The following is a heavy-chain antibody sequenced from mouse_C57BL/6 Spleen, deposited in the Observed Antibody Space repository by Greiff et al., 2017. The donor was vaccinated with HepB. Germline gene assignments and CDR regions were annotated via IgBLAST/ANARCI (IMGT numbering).Heavy chain of an antibody. J-gene: IGHJ2*01. Sequence: EVQLQESGPELVKPGASVKISCKASGYSFTGYYMNWVKQSPEKSLEWIGEINPSTGGTTYNQKFKAKATLTVDKSSSTAYMQLKSLTSEDSAVYYCARTGSGHYFDYWGQGTTLTVSS. V-gene: IGHV1-42*01. CDR2: INPSTGGT. CDR1: GYSFTGYY. CDR3: ARTGSGHYFDY. D-gene: IGHD3-2*02.